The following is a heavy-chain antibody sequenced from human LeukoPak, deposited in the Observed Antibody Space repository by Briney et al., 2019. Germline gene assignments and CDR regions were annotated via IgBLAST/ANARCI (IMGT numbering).Heavy chain of an antibody. J-gene: IGHJ5*02. CDR2: IYHSGST. D-gene: IGHD5-12*01. Sequence: PSGTLSLTCAVSGGSISSSNWWSWVRQPPGKGLEWIGEIYHSGSTNYNPSLKSRVTISVDKSKNQFSLKLSSVTAADTAVYYCARVKIYSGYEGPTGKDNWFDPWGQGTLVTVSS. V-gene: IGHV4-4*02. CDR1: GGSISSSNW. CDR3: ARVKIYSGYEGPTGKDNWFDP.